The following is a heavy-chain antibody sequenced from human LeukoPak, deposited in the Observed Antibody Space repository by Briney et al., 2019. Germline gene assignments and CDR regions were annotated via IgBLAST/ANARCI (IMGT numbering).Heavy chain of an antibody. J-gene: IGHJ4*02. CDR2: IWYDGSNK. CDR1: GFTFSSYG. V-gene: IGHV3-33*06. Sequence: GGSPRLSCAASGFTFSSYGMHWVRQAPGKGLEWVAVIWYDGSNKYYADSVKGRFTISRDNSKNTLYLQMNSLRAEDTAVYYCAKDKYYYGSGTYYPDLTFDYWGQGTLVTVSS. CDR3: AKDKYYYGSGTYYPDLTFDY. D-gene: IGHD3-10*01.